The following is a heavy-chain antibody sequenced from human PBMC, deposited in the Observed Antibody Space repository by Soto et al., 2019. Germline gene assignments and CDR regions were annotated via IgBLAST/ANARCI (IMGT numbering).Heavy chain of an antibody. D-gene: IGHD6-13*01. J-gene: IGHJ6*02. CDR2: IWYDGSNK. Sequence: QVQLVESGGGVVQPGRSLRLSCAASGFTFSSYGMHWVRQAPGKGLEWVAVIWYDGSNKYYADSVKGRFTISRDNSKNTLYLQMNSLRAEDTAVYYCARDLVRKAAAGRSPHYGMDVWGQGTTVTVSS. CDR1: GFTFSSYG. V-gene: IGHV3-33*01. CDR3: ARDLVRKAAAGRSPHYGMDV.